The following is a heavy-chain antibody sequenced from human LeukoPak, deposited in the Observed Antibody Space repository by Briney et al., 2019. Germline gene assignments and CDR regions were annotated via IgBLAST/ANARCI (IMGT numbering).Heavy chain of an antibody. CDR3: ARDSGERGSGSYLIAY. CDR2: INPNSGGT. V-gene: IGHV1-2*02. Sequence: GASVKVSCKASGYTFPGYYMHWVRQAPGQGLEWMGWINPNSGGTNYAQKFQGRLTMTRDTSISTAYMELSRLRSDDPAVYYCARDSGERGSGSYLIAYWGQGTLVTVSS. J-gene: IGHJ4*02. CDR1: GYTFPGYY. D-gene: IGHD3-10*01.